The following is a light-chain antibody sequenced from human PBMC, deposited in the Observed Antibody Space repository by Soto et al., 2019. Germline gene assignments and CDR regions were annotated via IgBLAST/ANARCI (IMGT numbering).Light chain of an antibody. V-gene: IGKV1-39*01. CDR1: QNIGNY. Sequence: DIQMTQSPSSLSASVGDRVTITCRASQNIGNYLNWYQHKPGKGPELLILSASILQSGVPSRFSGAGFGTDFTLTISSLQPEDFSTVFCQQTYNIPITFGGGTKIEIK. CDR3: QQTYNIPIT. CDR2: SAS. J-gene: IGKJ4*01.